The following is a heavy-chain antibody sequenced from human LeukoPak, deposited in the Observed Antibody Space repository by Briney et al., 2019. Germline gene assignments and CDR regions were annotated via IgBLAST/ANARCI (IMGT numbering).Heavy chain of an antibody. CDR1: GYTLTELS. J-gene: IGHJ4*02. V-gene: IGHV1-24*01. D-gene: IGHD6-19*01. Sequence: ASVKVSCKVSGYTLTELSMHWVRQAPGKGLEWMGGFDPEDGETIYAQKFQGRVTMTEHTSTDTAYMELSSLRSEDTAVYYCATSRWLAPDYWGQGTLVTVSS. CDR3: ATSRWLAPDY. CDR2: FDPEDGET.